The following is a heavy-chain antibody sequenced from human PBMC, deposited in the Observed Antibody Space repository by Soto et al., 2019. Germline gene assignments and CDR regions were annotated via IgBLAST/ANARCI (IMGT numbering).Heavy chain of an antibody. Sequence: QVQLQQWGAGLLKPSETLSLTCAVYGGSFSGYYWSWIRQPPGKGLEWIGEINHSGSTNYNPSLKSRVNISVDTSKNQFSLKLSSVTAADTAVYYCARGGWRFHYYYAGMDVWGQGTTVTVSS. J-gene: IGHJ6*02. CDR3: ARGGWRFHYYYAGMDV. D-gene: IGHD6-19*01. V-gene: IGHV4-34*01. CDR2: INHSGST. CDR1: GGSFSGYY.